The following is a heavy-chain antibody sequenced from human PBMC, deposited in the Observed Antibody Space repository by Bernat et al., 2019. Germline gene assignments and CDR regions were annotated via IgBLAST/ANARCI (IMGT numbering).Heavy chain of an antibody. D-gene: IGHD7-27*01. V-gene: IGHV3-30*01. J-gene: IGHJ6*03. CDR1: GFTVSSNY. Sequence: VQLVETGGGLIQPGGSLRLSCAASGFTVSSNYMSWVRQAPGKGLEWVAVISYDGSNKYYADSVKGRFTISRDNSKNTLYLQMNSLRAEDTAVYYCAGDKLGEGRYYYYCYMDVWGRGTPVTVSS. CDR3: AGDKLGEGRYYYYCYMDV. CDR2: ISYDGSNK.